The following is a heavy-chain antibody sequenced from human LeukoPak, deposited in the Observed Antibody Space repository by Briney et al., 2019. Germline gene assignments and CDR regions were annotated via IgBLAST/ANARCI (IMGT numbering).Heavy chain of an antibody. D-gene: IGHD3-22*01. J-gene: IGHJ4*02. Sequence: SVKVSCKASRGTFSKYAISWVRRAPGQGLEWMGRIIPILNITHYAQKFQGRVTIAADKSTSTAYMELSSLRSEDTAVYYCARDDDRAREIDYRGQGTLVTVSS. CDR3: ARDDDRAREIDY. V-gene: IGHV1-69*04. CDR1: RGTFSKYA. CDR2: IIPILNIT.